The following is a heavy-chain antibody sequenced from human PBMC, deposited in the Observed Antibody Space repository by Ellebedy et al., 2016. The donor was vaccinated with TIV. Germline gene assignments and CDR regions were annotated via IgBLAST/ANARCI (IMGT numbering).Heavy chain of an antibody. D-gene: IGHD4-23*01. CDR1: GGSVSRRSYY. J-gene: IGHJ3*02. Sequence: SETLSLTXTVSGGSVSRRSYYWSWIRQSPGKGLEWIGYIHSSGSTKYNPSLKSRLTISADTSKKHFSLKLNSATAADTAVYYCTYGVNSDAFDIWGHGTMVTVSS. CDR3: TYGVNSDAFDI. V-gene: IGHV4-61*03. CDR2: IHSSGST.